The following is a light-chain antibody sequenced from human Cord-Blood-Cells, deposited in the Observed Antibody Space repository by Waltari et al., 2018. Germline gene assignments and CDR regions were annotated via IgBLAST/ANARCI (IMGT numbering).Light chain of an antibody. CDR3: SSYAGSNNLV. J-gene: IGLJ2*01. CDR2: EVS. V-gene: IGLV2-8*01. Sequence: QSALTQPPSASGSPGQSVTISCTGTSSDVGGYNYVSWYQQHPGKAPNLMIYEVSKRPSGFPDRVSGSKSGNTASLTVSGLQAEDEADYYCSSYAGSNNLVFGGGTKLTVL. CDR1: SSDVGGYNY.